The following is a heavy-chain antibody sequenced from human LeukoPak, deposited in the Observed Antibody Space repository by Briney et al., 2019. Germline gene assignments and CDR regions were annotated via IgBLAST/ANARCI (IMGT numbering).Heavy chain of an antibody. Sequence: SETLSLTCTVSGGSISSGGYYWSWIRQHPGKGLEWIGYIYYSGSAYYNPSLKSRVTISVDTPKNQFSLKLSSVTAADTAVYYCARDRGYCSGGICYNNWFDPWGQGTRVTVPS. CDR1: GGSISSGGYY. V-gene: IGHV4-31*03. D-gene: IGHD2-15*01. CDR3: ARDRGYCSGGICYNNWFDP. J-gene: IGHJ5*02. CDR2: IYYSGSA.